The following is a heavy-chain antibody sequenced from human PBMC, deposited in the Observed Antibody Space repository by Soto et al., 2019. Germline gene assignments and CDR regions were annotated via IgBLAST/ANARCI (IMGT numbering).Heavy chain of an antibody. J-gene: IGHJ4*02. CDR2: IHYSGST. V-gene: IGHV4-59*01. CDR3: ARGSAAGTKSPFDY. CDR1: GGSISGYY. Sequence: VQLQESGPGLVKPLETLSLTCTVSGGSISGYYWSWIRQPPGKGLEWIGYIHYSGSTNYNPSLKSRVTISVDTSKNQLSLKLSSVTAADTAVYYCARGSAAGTKSPFDYWGQGTLVTVSS. D-gene: IGHD6-13*01.